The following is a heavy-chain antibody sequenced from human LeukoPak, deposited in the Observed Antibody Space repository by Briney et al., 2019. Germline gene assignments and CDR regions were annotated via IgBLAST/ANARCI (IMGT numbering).Heavy chain of an antibody. J-gene: IGHJ6*02. V-gene: IGHV3-66*01. CDR2: IYSGGST. CDR3: ARVDSCSGGSCYSYYYYYYGMDV. Sequence: GGSLRLSCAASGFTVSSNYMSWVRQAPGKGLEWVSVIYSGGSTYYADSVKGRFTISRDNSKNTLYLQMNSLRAEDTAVYYCARVDSCSGGSCYSYYYYYYGMDVWGQGTTVTVSS. CDR1: GFTVSSNY. D-gene: IGHD2-15*01.